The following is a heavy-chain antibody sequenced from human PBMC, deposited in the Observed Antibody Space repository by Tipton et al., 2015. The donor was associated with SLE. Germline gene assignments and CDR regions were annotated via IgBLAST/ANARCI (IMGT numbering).Heavy chain of an antibody. J-gene: IGHJ4*02. D-gene: IGHD3-16*01. CDR3: VRDQVGVGDFDY. V-gene: IGHV4-4*07. CDR2: FYTSERT. CDR1: GGSFSGYY. Sequence: LRLSCAVYGGSFSGYYWTWIRQPAGKGLEWLGRFYTSERTNYNPSLKSRLTISLDTSNNQFSLRLTSVTAADTAVYYCVRDQVGVGDFDYWGQGALVTVSS.